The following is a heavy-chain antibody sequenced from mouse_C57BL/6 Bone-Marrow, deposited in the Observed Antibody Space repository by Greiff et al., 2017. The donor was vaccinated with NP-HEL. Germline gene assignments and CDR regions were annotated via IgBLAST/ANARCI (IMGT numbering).Heavy chain of an antibody. J-gene: IGHJ3*01. Sequence: VQLQQSGPELVKPGASVKISCKASGYAFRSSWMNWVKQRPGKGLEWIGRIYPGDGDTNYNGKFKGKATLTADKSSSTAYMQLSSLTSEDSAVYFCASLLLRRFAYWGQGTLVTVSA. CDR3: ASLLLRRFAY. CDR1: GYAFRSSW. CDR2: IYPGDGDT. V-gene: IGHV1-82*01. D-gene: IGHD2-4*01.